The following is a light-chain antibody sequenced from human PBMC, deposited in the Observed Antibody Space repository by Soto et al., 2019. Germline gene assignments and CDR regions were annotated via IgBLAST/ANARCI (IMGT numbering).Light chain of an antibody. Sequence: EVVMTQSPATLSVSPGERATLSCRASQSVSSNLAWYQQKPGQAPRLLIHGTSTRATGVPARFSGSGSGTESTLIISSLQSEDFAVYYCPQYNYWPPSFGPGTKVDI. CDR1: QSVSSN. J-gene: IGKJ3*01. CDR2: GTS. CDR3: PQYNYWPPS. V-gene: IGKV3-15*01.